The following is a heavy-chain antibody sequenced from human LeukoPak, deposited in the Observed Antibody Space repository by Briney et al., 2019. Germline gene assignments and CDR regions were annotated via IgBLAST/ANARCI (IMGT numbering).Heavy chain of an antibody. Sequence: PGGSLRLSCAASGFTFSSYGMHWVRQAPGKGLEGVAVISYDGSNKYYADSVKGRFTISRDNSKNTLYLQMNSLRAEDTAVYYCAKDFSGYDYNLYAFDIWGQGTMVTVSS. CDR3: AKDFSGYDYNLYAFDI. D-gene: IGHD5-12*01. V-gene: IGHV3-30*18. J-gene: IGHJ3*02. CDR2: ISYDGSNK. CDR1: GFTFSSYG.